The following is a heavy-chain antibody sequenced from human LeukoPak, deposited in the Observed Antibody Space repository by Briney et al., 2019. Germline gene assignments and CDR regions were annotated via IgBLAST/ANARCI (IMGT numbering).Heavy chain of an antibody. V-gene: IGHV3-21*01. Sequence: GGSLRLSCAASGFTFSSYSMNWVRQAPGKGLEWLSSISSSSSYIYYADSVKGRFTISRDSAKNSLYLQMNSLRAEDTAVYYCARVSGTGYYYFDYWGQGTLVTVSS. CDR1: GFTFSSYS. J-gene: IGHJ4*02. D-gene: IGHD3/OR15-3a*01. CDR2: ISSSSSYI. CDR3: ARVSGTGYYYFDY.